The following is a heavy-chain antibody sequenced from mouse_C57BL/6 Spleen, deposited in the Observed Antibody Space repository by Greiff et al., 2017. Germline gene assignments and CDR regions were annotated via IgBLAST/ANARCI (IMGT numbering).Heavy chain of an antibody. CDR3: ARALGYYVAWFAY. D-gene: IGHD2-3*01. CDR2: ISDGGSYT. CDR1: GFTFSSYA. J-gene: IGHJ3*01. Sequence: EVMLVESGGGLVKPGGSLKLSCAASGFTFSSYAMSWVRQTPEKRLEWVATISDGGSYTYYPDNVKGRFTISRDNAKNNLYLQMSHLKSEDTAMYYCARALGYYVAWFAYWGQGTLVTVSA. V-gene: IGHV5-4*03.